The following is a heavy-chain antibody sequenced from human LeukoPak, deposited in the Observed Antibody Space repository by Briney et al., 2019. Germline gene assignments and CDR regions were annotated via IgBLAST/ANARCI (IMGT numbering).Heavy chain of an antibody. J-gene: IGHJ5*02. CDR1: GYSFTGYY. V-gene: IGHV1-2*02. CDR2: INPNSGGT. D-gene: IGHD2-2*02. CDR3: ARGDIVVLPAGLPHNWFDP. Sequence: ASVKVSCKASGYSFTGYYIHWVRQAPGQGLEWMGWINPNSGGTNYAQKFQGRVTMTRDTSISTAYMELSRLRSDDTAVYYCARGDIVVLPAGLPHNWFDPWGQGTLVTVSS.